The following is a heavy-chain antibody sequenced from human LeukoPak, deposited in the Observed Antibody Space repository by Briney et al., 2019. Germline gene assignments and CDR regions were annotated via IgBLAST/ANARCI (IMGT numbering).Heavy chain of an antibody. CDR3: ARVERSSWYEYYFDY. J-gene: IGHJ4*02. D-gene: IGHD6-13*01. V-gene: IGHV3-11*05. CDR1: GFTFRDYY. CDR2: ISSSSSYT. Sequence: GGSLRLSCAASGFTFRDYYMSWIRQAPGKGLEWVSYISSSSSYTNYADSVKGRFTISRDNAKNSLYLQMNSLRAEDTAVYYCARVERSSWYEYYFDYWGQGTLVTVSS.